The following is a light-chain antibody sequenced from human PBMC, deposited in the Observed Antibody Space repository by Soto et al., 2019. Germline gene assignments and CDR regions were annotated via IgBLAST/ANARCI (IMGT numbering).Light chain of an antibody. CDR1: SGDVGGYNY. CDR3: CSYASRTTLEEVL. J-gene: IGLJ2*01. CDR2: EVS. Sequence: QSVLTQPASVSGSPGQSITISCTGTSGDVGGYNYVSWYQQYPGKAPKLIIYEVSNRPSGVSNRFSGSKSGNTASLTISGLQTEDEADYYCCSYASRTTLEEVLFGGGTKVTVL. V-gene: IGLV2-14*01.